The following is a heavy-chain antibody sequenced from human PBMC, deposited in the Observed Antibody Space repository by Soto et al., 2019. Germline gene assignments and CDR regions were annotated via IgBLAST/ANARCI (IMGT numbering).Heavy chain of an antibody. Sequence: SVKVSCKASGGTFSSYAISWVRQAPGQGLEWMGGIIPIFGTANYAQKFQGRVTITADESTSTAYMELSSLRSEDTAVYFCPGATVLETGSAPFEFWGQGTLVTVSS. CDR3: PGATVLETGSAPFEF. CDR1: GGTFSSYA. J-gene: IGHJ4*02. D-gene: IGHD2-8*02. V-gene: IGHV1-69*13. CDR2: IIPIFGTA.